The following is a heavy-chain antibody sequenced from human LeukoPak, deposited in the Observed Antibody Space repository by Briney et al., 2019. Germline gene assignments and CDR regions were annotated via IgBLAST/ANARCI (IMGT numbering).Heavy chain of an antibody. CDR1: GGSIRSYY. Sequence: PSETLSLTCTVSGGSIRSYYWNWIRQPPGKGLEWIGYIYYSGTTNHNPSLKSRVTISVDTSKNQFSLKLSSVTAADTAVYYCARHIDSSGWYAEDAFDIWGQGTMVTVSS. CDR2: IYYSGTT. J-gene: IGHJ3*02. CDR3: ARHIDSSGWYAEDAFDI. V-gene: IGHV4-59*01. D-gene: IGHD6-19*01.